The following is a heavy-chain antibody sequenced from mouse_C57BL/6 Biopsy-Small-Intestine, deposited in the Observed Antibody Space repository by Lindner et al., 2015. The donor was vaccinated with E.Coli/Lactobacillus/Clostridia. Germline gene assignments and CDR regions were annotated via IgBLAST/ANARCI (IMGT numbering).Heavy chain of an antibody. CDR1: GYAFTNYL. V-gene: IGHV1-54*01. Sequence: VQLQESGGELLRPGTSVKVSCRASGYAFTNYLIEWVKQRPGQGLEWIGVINPGSGGTNYNEKFKGKATLTADKSSSTAYMQLSSLTSEDSAVYFCARGDYDGFDYWGQGTTLTVSS. D-gene: IGHD2-3*01. CDR2: INPGSGGT. CDR3: ARGDYDGFDY. J-gene: IGHJ2*01.